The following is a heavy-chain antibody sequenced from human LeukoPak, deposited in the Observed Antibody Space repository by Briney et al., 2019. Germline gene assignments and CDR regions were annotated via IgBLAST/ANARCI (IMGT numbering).Heavy chain of an antibody. Sequence: SETLSLTCTVSGGSISSGGYYWSWIRQHPGKGLEWIGYIYYSGSTYYNPSLKSRVTISVDTSKNQFSLKLSSVTAADTAVYYCARVRATGWRYWYSDLWGRGTLVTVSS. D-gene: IGHD5-12*01. CDR2: IYYSGST. CDR3: ARVRATGWRYWYSDL. V-gene: IGHV4-31*03. J-gene: IGHJ2*01. CDR1: GGSISSGGYY.